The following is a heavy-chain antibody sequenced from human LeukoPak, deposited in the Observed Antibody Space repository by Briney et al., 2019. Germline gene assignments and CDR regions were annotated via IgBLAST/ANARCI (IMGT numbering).Heavy chain of an antibody. CDR1: GFTFTNYV. CDR2: ISTKTGSS. J-gene: IGHJ5*02. D-gene: IGHD2/OR15-2a*01. CDR3: ARDAGVGGSTTWFDP. Sequence: GGSLRLSCVASGFTFTNYVMNWVRQVPGKGLEWVAHISTKTGSSGYADSVRSRFTISRDTARNSLYLEMNSLRVEDTAIYYCARDAGVGGSTTWFDPWGQGTQVTVSS. V-gene: IGHV3-21*01.